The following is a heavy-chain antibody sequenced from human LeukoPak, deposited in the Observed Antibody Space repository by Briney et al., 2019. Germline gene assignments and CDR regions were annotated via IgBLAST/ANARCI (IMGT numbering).Heavy chain of an antibody. CDR3: ATERWMAPPPDS. J-gene: IGHJ4*02. CDR2: INTDGTVT. CDR1: GFTFSNYW. D-gene: IGHD4-23*01. Sequence: GGSPRLSCAASGFTFSNYWMLWVRQAPGKGLESVSRINTDGTVTTYADSVKGRFTVSRDNADNTMFLQMNSVRDEDTAVYYCATERWMAPPPDSWGQGTPVTVSS. V-gene: IGHV3-74*01.